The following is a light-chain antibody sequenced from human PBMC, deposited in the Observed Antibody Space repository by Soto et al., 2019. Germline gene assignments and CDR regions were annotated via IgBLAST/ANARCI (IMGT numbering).Light chain of an antibody. J-gene: IGKJ5*01. CDR1: QRFXSSY. CDR3: QQYGRSTKA. V-gene: IGKV3-20*01. Sequence: IGLTHSACTLSLSAGERATLSCRASQRFXSSYLAWYGQNLGQAPRPPXHAASSIEMGVPDRCSGSGSGTEFTPTISRLEPENFATYYLQQYGRSTKAFGQGTRLE. CDR2: AAS.